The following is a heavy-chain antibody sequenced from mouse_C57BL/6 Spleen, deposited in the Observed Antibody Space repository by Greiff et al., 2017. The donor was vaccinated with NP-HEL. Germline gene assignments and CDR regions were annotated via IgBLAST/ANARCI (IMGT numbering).Heavy chain of an antibody. CDR1: GYAFSSSW. V-gene: IGHV1-82*01. J-gene: IGHJ3*01. CDR3: ARRGFTTVAPGFAY. D-gene: IGHD1-1*01. Sequence: VKLMESGPELVKPGASVKISCKASGYAFSSSWMNWVKQRPGKGLEWIGRIYPGDGDTNYNGKFKGKATLTADKSSSTAYMQLSSLTSEDSAVYFCARRGFTTVAPGFAYWGQGTLVTVSA. CDR2: IYPGDGDT.